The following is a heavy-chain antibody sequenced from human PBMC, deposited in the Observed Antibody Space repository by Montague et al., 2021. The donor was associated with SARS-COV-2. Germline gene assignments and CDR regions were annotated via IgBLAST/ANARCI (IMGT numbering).Heavy chain of an antibody. V-gene: IGHV4-34*01. J-gene: IGHJ4*02. CDR3: ARWDPQTLAVISLRGKSANDY. CDR1: GGSFSGFF. D-gene: IGHD1-26*01. CDR2: INDRGVTNY. Sequence: SETLSLTCAVYGGSFSGFFWRWIRQPPGKGLEWIAEINDRGVTNYNYNPSLGSRVTISADTSKNQFSLKLSSVTAADTAVYYCARWDPQTLAVISLRGKSANDYWGQGTLVTVSS.